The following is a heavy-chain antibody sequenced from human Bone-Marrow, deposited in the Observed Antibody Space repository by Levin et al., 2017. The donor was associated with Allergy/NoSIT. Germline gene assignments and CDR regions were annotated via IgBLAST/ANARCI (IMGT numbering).Heavy chain of an antibody. V-gene: IGHV3-9*01. CDR2: ISWNSGSI. CDR1: GFTFDDYA. J-gene: IGHJ4*02. Sequence: GGSLRLSCAASGFTFDDYAMHWVRQAPGKGLEWVSGISWNSGSIGYADSVKGRFTISRDNAKNSLYLQMNSLRAEDTALYYCAKERRYSGSYYLDYWGQGTLVTVSS. CDR3: AKERRYSGSYYLDY. D-gene: IGHD1-26*01.